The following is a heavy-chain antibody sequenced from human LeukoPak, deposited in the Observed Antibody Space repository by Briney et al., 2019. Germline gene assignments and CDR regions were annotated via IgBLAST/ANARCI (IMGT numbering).Heavy chain of an antibody. CDR3: AKIFGSGSYNTPPAGY. CDR2: ISVSGGTT. D-gene: IGHD3-10*01. V-gene: IGHV3-23*01. CDR1: GFTFSSYA. J-gene: IGHJ4*02. Sequence: GGSLRLSCAASGFTFSSYAMSWVRQAPGKGLEWVSFISVSGGTTYNADSVKGRFTISRDNSKNTLYLQMNSLRAEDTAVFYCAKIFGSGSYNTPPAGYWGQGTLVTVSS.